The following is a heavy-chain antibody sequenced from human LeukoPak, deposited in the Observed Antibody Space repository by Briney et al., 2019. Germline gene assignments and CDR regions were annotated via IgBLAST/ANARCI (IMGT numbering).Heavy chain of an antibody. CDR1: GFTFTTYG. J-gene: IGHJ4*02. CDR2: LNGRSNSI. V-gene: IGHV3-48*02. CDR3: ARDFRYHDSSGYYSLDY. D-gene: IGHD3-22*01. Sequence: PGGSLRLSCAASGFTFTTYGMNWLRQTPGKGLEWVSYLNGRSNSIYYAESVKGRFTISRDKAKNSLYLQMNSLRDEDTAVYYCARDFRYHDSSGYYSLDYWGQGALVTVSS.